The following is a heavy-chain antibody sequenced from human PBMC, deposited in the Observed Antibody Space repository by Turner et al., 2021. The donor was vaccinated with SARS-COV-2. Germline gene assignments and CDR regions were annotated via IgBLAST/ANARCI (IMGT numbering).Heavy chain of an antibody. CDR1: GGSLSSSRYY. Sequence: QLQLQESAPGLVKLSETLSLTCPVTGGSLSSSRYYWGWFRQPPGKGLEWIGGSYYSVSTNYDPSLKSRVTISVDTSNSQFSMNLDSVTAADTAVYYCARLACSSISCYQEVIDSWGQGALVTVSS. J-gene: IGHJ4*02. CDR3: ARLACSSISCYQEVIDS. CDR2: SYYSVST. V-gene: IGHV4-39*01. D-gene: IGHD2-2*01.